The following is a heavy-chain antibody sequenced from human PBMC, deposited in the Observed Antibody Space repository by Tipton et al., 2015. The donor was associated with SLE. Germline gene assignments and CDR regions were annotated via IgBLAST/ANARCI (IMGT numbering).Heavy chain of an antibody. Sequence: TLSLTCTVSGGSISSYYWSWIRQPPGKGLEWIGYIYYSGSTNYNPSLKSRVTISVDTSKNQFSLKLSSVTAAGTAVYYCARDPGYCSGGSCSDAFDIWGQGTMVTVSS. J-gene: IGHJ3*02. CDR1: GGSISSYY. CDR3: ARDPGYCSGGSCSDAFDI. V-gene: IGHV4-59*01. CDR2: IYYSGST. D-gene: IGHD2-15*01.